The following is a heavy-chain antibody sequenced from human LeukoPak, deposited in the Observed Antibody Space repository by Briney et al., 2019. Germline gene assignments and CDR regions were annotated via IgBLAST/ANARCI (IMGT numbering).Heavy chain of an antibody. CDR3: ARRGARPVDYYYDMDV. CDR2: IYYSGST. D-gene: IGHD1-26*01. J-gene: IGHJ6*02. Sequence: SETLSLTCTVSGGSISSSSYYWGWIRQPPGKGLEWIGSIYYSGSTYYNPSLKSRVTISVDTSKNQFSLKLSSVTAADTAVYYCARRGARPVDYYYDMDVWGQGTTVTVSS. CDR1: GGSISSSSYY. V-gene: IGHV4-39*01.